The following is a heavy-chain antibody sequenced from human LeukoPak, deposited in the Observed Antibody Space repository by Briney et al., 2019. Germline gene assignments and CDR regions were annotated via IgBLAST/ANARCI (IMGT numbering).Heavy chain of an antibody. CDR3: ARVLRYCSGGNCYSGGLGYMDV. CDR2: IYHSGNT. D-gene: IGHD2-15*01. CDR1: GDSISSFY. Sequence: SETLSLTCTVSGDSISSFYWTWIRQPPGKGLEWIGYIYHSGNTNYNPSLKSRVTISVDRSKNQFSLKLSSVTAADTAVYYCARVLRYCSGGNCYSGGLGYMDVWGKGTTVTISS. V-gene: IGHV4-59*01. J-gene: IGHJ6*03.